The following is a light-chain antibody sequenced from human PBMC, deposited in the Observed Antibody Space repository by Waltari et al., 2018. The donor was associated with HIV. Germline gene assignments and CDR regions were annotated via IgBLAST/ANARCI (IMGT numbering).Light chain of an antibody. V-gene: IGKV3-20*01. CDR1: QSVSSSN. CDR2: GAS. Sequence: EIVLTQSHGPLSLSPGERATLSCRASQSVSSSNLAWYQQKPGQAPRLLIYGASSRATDIPERFSGSGSGTDFTLTISRLEPEDFAVYYCQQYGGSPPGITFGQGTRLEI. CDR3: QQYGGSPPGIT. J-gene: IGKJ5*01.